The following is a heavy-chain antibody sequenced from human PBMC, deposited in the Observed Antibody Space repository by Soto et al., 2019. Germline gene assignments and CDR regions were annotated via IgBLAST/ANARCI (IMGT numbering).Heavy chain of an antibody. Sequence: PGGSLRLSCAASGFTFSSYWMHWVRQAPGKGLVWVSRINSDGSSTSYADSVKGRFTISRDNAKNTLYLQMNSLRAEDTAVYYCARDRDYGDYPYYYYGMDVWGQGTKVTVSS. CDR3: ARDRDYGDYPYYYYGMDV. J-gene: IGHJ6*02. V-gene: IGHV3-74*01. D-gene: IGHD4-17*01. CDR1: GFTFSSYW. CDR2: INSDGSST.